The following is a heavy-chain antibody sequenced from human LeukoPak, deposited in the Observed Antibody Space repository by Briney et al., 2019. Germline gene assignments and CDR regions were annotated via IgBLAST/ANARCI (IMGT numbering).Heavy chain of an antibody. CDR1: GFTFTNYL. V-gene: IGHV1-46*01. J-gene: IGHJ4*02. CDR3: VREESGGYFDY. D-gene: IGHD2-8*02. CDR2: IAPSVDTT. Sequence: ASVKIACKSFGFTFTNYLLHWVRQAPGQGLEWVERIAPSVDTTNYAQKFRGRVTMTRDTSTSTVYMELSSLGSDDTAIYYCVREESGGYFDYWGQGTLVTVSS.